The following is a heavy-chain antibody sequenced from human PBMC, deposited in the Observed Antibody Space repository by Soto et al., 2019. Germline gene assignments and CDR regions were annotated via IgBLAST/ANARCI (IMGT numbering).Heavy chain of an antibody. D-gene: IGHD6-13*01. V-gene: IGHV4-34*09. CDR3: ARGEAAEYFQH. CDR1: GGSFSGYY. CDR2: INHSGST. J-gene: IGHJ1*01. Sequence: SETLSLTCAVYGGSFSGYYWSWIRQPPGKGLEWIGEINHSGSTNYNPSLKSRVTISVDTSKNQFSLKLSSVTAADTAVYYCARGEAAEYFQHWGQGTLVTVSS.